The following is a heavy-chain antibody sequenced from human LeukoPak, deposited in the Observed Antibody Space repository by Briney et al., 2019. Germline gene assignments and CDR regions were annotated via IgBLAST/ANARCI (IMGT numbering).Heavy chain of an antibody. CDR2: ISIDGSDK. D-gene: IGHD2-15*01. J-gene: IGHJ4*02. V-gene: IGHV3-30*18. CDR1: GFTFSGFY. Sequence: GGSLRLSCAASGFTFSGFYMHWVRQAPGKGLEWVGVISIDGSDKYYADSVKGRFTISRDNSKNTLYLQMNSLRTEDTAVYYCAKDRAATAPFDYWGQGTLVTVSS. CDR3: AKDRAATAPFDY.